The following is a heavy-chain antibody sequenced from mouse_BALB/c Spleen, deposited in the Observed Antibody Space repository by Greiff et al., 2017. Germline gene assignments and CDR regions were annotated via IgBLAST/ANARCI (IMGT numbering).Heavy chain of an antibody. CDR3: AGGYYRYEAWFAY. V-gene: IGHV2-9*02. D-gene: IGHD2-14*01. Sequence: VQLKESGPGLVAPSQSLSITCTVSGFSLTSYGVHWVRQPPGKGLEWLGVIWAGGSTNYNSALMSRLSISKDNSKSQVFLKMNSLQTDDTAMYYCAGGYYRYEAWFAYWGQGTLVTVSA. J-gene: IGHJ3*01. CDR1: GFSLTSYG. CDR2: IWAGGST.